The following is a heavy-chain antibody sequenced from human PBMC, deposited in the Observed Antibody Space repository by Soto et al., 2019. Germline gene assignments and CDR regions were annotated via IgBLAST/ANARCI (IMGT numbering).Heavy chain of an antibody. CDR1: GFTFSSYA. V-gene: IGHV3-23*01. CDR3: AKDRQYSISWYHYYYYYGMDV. CDR2: ISGSGGST. J-gene: IGHJ6*02. D-gene: IGHD6-13*01. Sequence: GGSLRLSCAASGFTFSSYAMSWVRQAPGKGLEWVSAISGSGGSTYYADSVKGRFTISRDNSKNTLYLQMNSLRAEDTAVYYCAKDRQYSISWYHYYYYYGMDVWGQGTTVTVSS.